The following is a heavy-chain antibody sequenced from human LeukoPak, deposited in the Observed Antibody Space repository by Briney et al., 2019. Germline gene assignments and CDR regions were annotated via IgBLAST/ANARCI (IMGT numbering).Heavy chain of an antibody. D-gene: IGHD5-24*01. CDR2: IYPDNSDT. J-gene: IGHJ4*02. CDR3: ARRPHESGREFDY. Sequence: GESLKISCQGSGYTFTSYWIVWVRQMPGKGLGWMGIIYPDNSDTRYSLSFQGQVTISVDKSISTAYLQWSSLQAPDTAMYYCARRPHESGREFDYWGQGTLVTVSS. V-gene: IGHV5-51*01. CDR1: GYTFTSYW.